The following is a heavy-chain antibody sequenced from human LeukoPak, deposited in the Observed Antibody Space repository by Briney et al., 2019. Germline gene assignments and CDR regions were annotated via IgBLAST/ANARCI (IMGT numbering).Heavy chain of an antibody. V-gene: IGHV5-51*01. CDR3: ARHSDVIGAI. Sequence: GESLKISCKASGYTFTHQWIGWVRQKSGSGLEWMGIIYPRDSDTRYSPSFQGHVSISADTSINTAYLEWGRLEASDTAIYYCARHSDVIGAIWGQGTLVTVSS. J-gene: IGHJ4*02. CDR2: IYPRDSDT. D-gene: IGHD3-10*01. CDR1: GYTFTHQW.